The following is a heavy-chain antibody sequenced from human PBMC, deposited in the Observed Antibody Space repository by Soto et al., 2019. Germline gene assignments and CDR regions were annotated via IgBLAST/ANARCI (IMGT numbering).Heavy chain of an antibody. CDR3: ARGPGDDYGDYVEWYFDL. J-gene: IGHJ2*01. CDR2: MNPNSGNT. V-gene: IGHV1-8*01. Sequence: QMQLVQSGAEVKKPGASVKVYCKASGYTFTSYDINWVRQATGQGLEWMGWMNPNSGNTGYAQKFQGRVTMTRNTSISTAYMELSSLRSEDTAVYYCARGPGDDYGDYVEWYFDLWGRGTLVTVSS. CDR1: GYTFTSYD. D-gene: IGHD4-17*01.